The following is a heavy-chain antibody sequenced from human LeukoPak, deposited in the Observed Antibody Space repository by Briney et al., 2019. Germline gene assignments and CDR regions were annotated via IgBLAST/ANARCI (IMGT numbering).Heavy chain of an antibody. J-gene: IGHJ4*02. V-gene: IGHV1-2*02. Sequence: GASVKVSCKTSGYTFTDYYIHWVRQAPGQGLEWMGWIVPNSGGTKYAQKFQGRVTMTRDTSISTAYMELSGLRYDDTAVYYCATLGATSFDYWGQGALVTVSS. D-gene: IGHD1-26*01. CDR2: IVPNSGGT. CDR3: ATLGATSFDY. CDR1: GYTFTDYY.